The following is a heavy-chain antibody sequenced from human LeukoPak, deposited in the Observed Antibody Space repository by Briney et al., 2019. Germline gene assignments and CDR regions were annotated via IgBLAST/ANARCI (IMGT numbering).Heavy chain of an antibody. CDR3: ARDNGYQLLLYYFDY. D-gene: IGHD2-2*01. CDR2: ISSTGGTI. CDR1: GFTFSNYL. Sequence: GGSLRLSCVGSGFTFSNYLMNWVRQAPGKGLEWVSFISSTGGTIYYADAVKGRFTVSRDNAKNSLLLQMNSLRAEDTAVYYCARDNGYQLLLYYFDYWGQGTLVTVSS. J-gene: IGHJ4*02. V-gene: IGHV3-48*01.